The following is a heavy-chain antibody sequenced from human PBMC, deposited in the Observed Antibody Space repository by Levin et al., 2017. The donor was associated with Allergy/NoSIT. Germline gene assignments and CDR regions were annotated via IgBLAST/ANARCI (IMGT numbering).Heavy chain of an antibody. Sequence: PSETLSLTCAVYGGSFSGYYWSWIRQPPGKGLEWIGEINHSGSTNYNPSLKSRVTISVDTSKNQFSLKLSSVTAADTAVYYCARGLRRLVVVAIPYWWFDPWGQGTLVTVSS. J-gene: IGHJ5*02. CDR2: INHSGST. CDR1: GGSFSGYY. D-gene: IGHD3-22*01. V-gene: IGHV4-34*01. CDR3: ARGLRRLVVVAIPYWWFDP.